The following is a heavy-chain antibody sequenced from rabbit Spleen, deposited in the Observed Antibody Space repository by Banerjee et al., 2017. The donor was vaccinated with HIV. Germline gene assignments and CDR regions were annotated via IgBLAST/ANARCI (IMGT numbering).Heavy chain of an antibody. V-gene: IGHV1S45*01. J-gene: IGHJ4*01. CDR2: INIVTGRS. CDR1: GVSLNDKDV. D-gene: IGHD4-2*01. Sequence: EQLEESGGGLVKPEGSLTLTCKASGVSLNDKDVMCWVRQAPGKGLEWIACINIVTGRSVYASWAKGRFTMSRTSSTTVTLQMTSLTAADTATYFCARDSAGREDFNLWGQGTLVTVS. CDR3: ARDSAGREDFNL.